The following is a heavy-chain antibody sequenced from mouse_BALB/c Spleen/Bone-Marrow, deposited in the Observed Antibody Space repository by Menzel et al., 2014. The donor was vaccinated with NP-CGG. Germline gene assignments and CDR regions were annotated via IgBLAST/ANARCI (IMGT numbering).Heavy chain of an antibody. D-gene: IGHD1-1*01. CDR2: ISYSGST. Sequence: EVKLVESGPGLVKPSQSLSLTCTVTGYSITSDYAWNWIRQFPGNKLEWMGYISYSGSTSYNPSLKSRISLTRDTSKNQFFLQLNSVTTEDTATYYCARNAYYYGNREFPYWGQGTLVTVPA. J-gene: IGHJ3*01. V-gene: IGHV3-2*02. CDR3: ARNAYYYGNREFPY. CDR1: GYSITSDYA.